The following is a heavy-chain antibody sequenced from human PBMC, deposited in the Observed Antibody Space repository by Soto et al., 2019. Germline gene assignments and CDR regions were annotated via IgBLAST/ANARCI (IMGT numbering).Heavy chain of an antibody. Sequence: AGGSLRLSCAASGFNFNDYGMHWVRQAPGKGLEWVSSISWNSVSIGYAGSVKGRFTISRDNAKNSLYLQMNSLRAEDTALYYCAKDMENGYNPYYYYGMDVWGQGTTVTVSS. D-gene: IGHD3-10*01. CDR2: ISWNSVSI. J-gene: IGHJ6*02. CDR3: AKDMENGYNPYYYYGMDV. V-gene: IGHV3-9*01. CDR1: GFNFNDYG.